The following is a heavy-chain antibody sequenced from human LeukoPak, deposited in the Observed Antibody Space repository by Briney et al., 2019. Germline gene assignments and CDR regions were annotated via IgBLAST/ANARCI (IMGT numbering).Heavy chain of an antibody. CDR3: TTEPPMDFFVVLPA. J-gene: IGHJ5*02. V-gene: IGHV3-7*01. CDR2: IKQDGSEK. Sequence: PGGSLRLSCAASGFTFSSYWMSWVRQAPGKGLEWVANIKQDGSEKYYVDSVKGRFTISRDNAKNSLYLQMNSLRAEDTAVYYCTTEPPMDFFVVLPAWGQGTLVTVSS. CDR1: GFTFSSYW. D-gene: IGHD2-2*01.